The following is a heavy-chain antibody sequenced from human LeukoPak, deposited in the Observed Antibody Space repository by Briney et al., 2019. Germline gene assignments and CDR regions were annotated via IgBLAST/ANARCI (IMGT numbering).Heavy chain of an antibody. V-gene: IGHV1-2*02. CDR1: GYTFTGYY. J-gene: IGHJ4*02. Sequence: ASVKVSCKASGYTFTGYYMHWVRQAPGQGVEWMGWINPNSGGTNYAQKFRGRVTVTRDTSISTAYMELSRLRSDDTAVYYCARARTGTTDYWGQGTLVTVSS. D-gene: IGHD1-1*01. CDR3: ARARTGTTDY. CDR2: INPNSGGT.